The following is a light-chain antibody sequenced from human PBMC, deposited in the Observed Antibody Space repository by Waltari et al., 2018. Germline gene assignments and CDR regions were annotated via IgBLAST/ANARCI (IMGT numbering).Light chain of an antibody. CDR2: DVT. CDR1: SSSLAGYNS. CDR3: CSYGGSSWV. V-gene: IGLV2-11*01. Sequence: QSALTQPRSVSGSPGQSVTISCPRTSSSLAGYNSLSWYQHLPGKAPKLIIYDVTKWPSGVPDRFSGSKSGNSASLTISGLLGEDEADYYCCSYGGSSWVFGGGTKLTVL. J-gene: IGLJ3*02.